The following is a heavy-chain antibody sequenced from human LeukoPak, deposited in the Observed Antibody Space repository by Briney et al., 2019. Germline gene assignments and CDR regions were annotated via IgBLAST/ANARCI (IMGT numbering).Heavy chain of an antibody. CDR3: ARGVPRGYRYGPFDY. CDR1: GFSFDDYV. CDR2: ISWNSDNI. Sequence: GGSLRLSCAVSGFSFDDYVMHWVRQVPGKGLEWVSGISWNSDNIDYADSVKGRFTTSRDNAKKSLDLQMNSLRDEDTTIYYCARGVPRGYRYGPFDYWGQGTLATVSS. J-gene: IGHJ4*02. V-gene: IGHV3-9*01. D-gene: IGHD5-18*01.